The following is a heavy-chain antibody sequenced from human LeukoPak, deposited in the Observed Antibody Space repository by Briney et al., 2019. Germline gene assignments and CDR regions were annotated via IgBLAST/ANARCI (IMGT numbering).Heavy chain of an antibody. CDR2: IYYSGST. CDR1: GGSIRSYY. D-gene: IGHD3-10*01. J-gene: IGHJ6*02. Sequence: SETLSLTCTVSGGSIRSYYWSWIRQPPGKGLEWIGYIYYSGSTNYNPSLKSRVTISVDTSKNQFSLKLSSVTAADTAVYYCAGVPGIYYYYGMDVWGQGTTVTVSS. CDR3: AGVPGIYYYYGMDV. V-gene: IGHV4-59*01.